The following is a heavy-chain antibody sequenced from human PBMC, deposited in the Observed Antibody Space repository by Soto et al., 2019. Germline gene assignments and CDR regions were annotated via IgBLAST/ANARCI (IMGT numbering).Heavy chain of an antibody. J-gene: IGHJ1*01. CDR1: EHTSTIYY. CDR2: INADSGDT. Sequence: QAHLVQSGAEVRKPGASVKVSCQALEHTSTIYYIHWVRQARGQGLEWMGWINADSGDTTYAEDFWSRVTFTRDTSTSTFHMELSRLRLDDTAMYFCATRDYDILTGYLHIWGQGTLITVSS. V-gene: IGHV1-2*02. CDR3: ATRDYDILTGYLHI. D-gene: IGHD3-9*01.